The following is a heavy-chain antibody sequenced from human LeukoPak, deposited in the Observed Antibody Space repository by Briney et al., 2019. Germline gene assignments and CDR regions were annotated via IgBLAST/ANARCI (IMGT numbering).Heavy chain of an antibody. V-gene: IGHV3-33*01. CDR2: IWYDGSSK. D-gene: IGHD3-10*01. CDR1: GFTFSSYG. J-gene: IGHJ4*02. Sequence: PGRSLRLSCAASGFTFSSYGMHWVRQAPGKGLEWVAAIWYDGSSKYYADSVKGRFTISRDNSKNTLYLLMSSLRAEDTAVYYCARGVGITLHPAVDYWGQGTLVSVSS. CDR3: ARGVGITLHPAVDY.